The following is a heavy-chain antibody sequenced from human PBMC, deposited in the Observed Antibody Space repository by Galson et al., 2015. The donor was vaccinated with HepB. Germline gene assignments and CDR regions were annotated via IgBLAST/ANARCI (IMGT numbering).Heavy chain of an antibody. Sequence: SLRLSCAASGFTFSSYGMHWVRQAPGKGLEWVAVIWYDGSKKYYADSVKDRFTISRDDSRNTLYLQMNSLRAEDTAVYYCARDLGTTNYYFDFWGQGTLVIVYS. CDR1: GFTFSSYG. CDR2: IWYDGSKK. J-gene: IGHJ4*02. CDR3: ARDLGTTNYYFDF. D-gene: IGHD2-2*01. V-gene: IGHV3-33*01.